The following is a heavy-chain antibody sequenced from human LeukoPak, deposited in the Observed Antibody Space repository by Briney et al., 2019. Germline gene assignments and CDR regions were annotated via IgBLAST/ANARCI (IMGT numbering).Heavy chain of an antibody. CDR1: GLTVSSNY. CDR3: ARLAPRGWFDP. CDR2: IYSGGST. V-gene: IGHV3-66*04. J-gene: IGHJ5*02. Sequence: GALRLSCAASGLTVSSNYMSWVRQAPGKGLEWVSVIYSGGSTYYADSVKGRFTISRDNSKNTLYLQMNSLRAEDTAVYYCARLAPRGWFDPWGQGTLVTVSS.